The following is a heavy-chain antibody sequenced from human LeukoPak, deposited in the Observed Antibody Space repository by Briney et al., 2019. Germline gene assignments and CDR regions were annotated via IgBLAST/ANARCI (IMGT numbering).Heavy chain of an antibody. Sequence: SETLSLTCTVSGGSISSYYWSWIRQPPGKGLEWIGYIYYSGGTNYNPSLKSRVTISVDTSKNQFSLKLSSVTAADTAVYYCARGFLFRWELTKGYAFDIWGQGTMVTVSS. CDR1: GGSISSYY. J-gene: IGHJ3*02. CDR2: IYYSGGT. D-gene: IGHD1-26*01. V-gene: IGHV4-59*01. CDR3: ARGFLFRWELTKGYAFDI.